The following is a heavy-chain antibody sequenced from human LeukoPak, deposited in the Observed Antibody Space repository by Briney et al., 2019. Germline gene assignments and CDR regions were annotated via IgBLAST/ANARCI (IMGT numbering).Heavy chain of an antibody. CDR3: ARDDQTTSYYFDY. CDR1: GLTFSTYA. D-gene: IGHD4-17*01. CDR2: ISGSGGST. Sequence: PGGSLRLSCVASGLTFSTYAMRWVRQAPGKGLEWVSVISGSGGSTYYADSVKGRFTISRDNSKNTLYLQMNSLRAEDTAVYYCARDDQTTSYYFDYWGQGALVSVSS. V-gene: IGHV3-23*01. J-gene: IGHJ4*02.